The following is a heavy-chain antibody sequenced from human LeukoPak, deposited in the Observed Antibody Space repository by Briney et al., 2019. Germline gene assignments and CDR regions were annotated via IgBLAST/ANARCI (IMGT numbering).Heavy chain of an antibody. CDR1: GYSFTSSW. CDR3: ARFSVGGTYYPNY. D-gene: IGHD1-26*01. CDR2: IYPGDSDT. V-gene: IGHV5-51*01. Sequence: GESMKISCQGSGYSFTSSWIGWVRQMPGKGLEWMGIIYPGDSDTRYSPSFQGQVTISADKSISTAYLQWSSLKASDTAMYYCARFSVGGTYYPNYGGQGTLVSVSS. J-gene: IGHJ4*02.